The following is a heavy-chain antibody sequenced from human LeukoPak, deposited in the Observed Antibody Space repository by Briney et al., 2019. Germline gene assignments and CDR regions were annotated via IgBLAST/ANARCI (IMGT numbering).Heavy chain of an antibody. J-gene: IGHJ1*01. D-gene: IGHD3-22*01. CDR1: GFTFNTYS. CDR3: ARWGYYDSSDQH. CDR2: ISSSSSNI. V-gene: IGHV3-21*01. Sequence: GGSPRLSCAASGFTFNTYSMNWVRQAPGKGLEWVSSISSSSSNIQYEDSVKGRFTISRDNAKNSLYLQMNSLRAEDTAVYYCARWGYYDSSDQHRGQGTLVTVSS.